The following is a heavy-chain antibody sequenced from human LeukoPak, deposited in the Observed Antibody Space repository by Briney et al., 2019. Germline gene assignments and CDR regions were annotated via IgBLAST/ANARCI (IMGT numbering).Heavy chain of an antibody. V-gene: IGHV3-30*04. CDR2: ISCDGSNK. CDR1: GFTFSSYA. J-gene: IGHJ3*02. D-gene: IGHD3-10*01. CDR3: ARPHYGYAFDI. Sequence: GGSLRLSCAASGFTFSSYAMHWVRQAPGKGLEWVAVISCDGSNKYYADSVKGRFTISRDNSKNTLYLQMNSLRAEDTAVYYCARPHYGYAFDIWGQGTMVTVSS.